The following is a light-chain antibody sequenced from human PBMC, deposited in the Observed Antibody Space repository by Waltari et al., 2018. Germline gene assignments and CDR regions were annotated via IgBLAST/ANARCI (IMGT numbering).Light chain of an antibody. V-gene: IGLV4-69*01. J-gene: IGLJ3*02. CDR1: SGHSSNV. CDR3: QTGGHGTWV. Sequence: QLVLTQSPSVSASLGASVKLTCTLSSGHSSNVIAWLHQQPEKGPRYLMKVNSDGSHSKGDEIPDRFSGSSSGAGRYLTIASVQPEDEADYYCQTGGHGTWVFGGGTKLTVL. CDR2: VNSDGSH.